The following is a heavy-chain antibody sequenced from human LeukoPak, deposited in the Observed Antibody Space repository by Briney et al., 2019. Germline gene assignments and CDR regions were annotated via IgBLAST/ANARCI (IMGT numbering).Heavy chain of an antibody. CDR3: ARVRWLQKKGFDY. CDR1: GGSISSSSYY. D-gene: IGHD5-24*01. J-gene: IGHJ4*02. CDR2: IYYSGST. Sequence: PSETLSLTCTVSGGSISSSSYYWGWIRQPPGKGLEWIGSIYYSGSTYYNPSLRSRVTIPVDTSKNQFSLKLSSVTAADTAVYYCARVRWLQKKGFDYWGQGTLVTVSS. V-gene: IGHV4-39*07.